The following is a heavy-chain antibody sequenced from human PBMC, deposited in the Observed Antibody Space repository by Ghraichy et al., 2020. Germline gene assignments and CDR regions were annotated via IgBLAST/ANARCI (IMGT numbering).Heavy chain of an antibody. CDR3: VRGYYDSSGLHYLDV. J-gene: IGHJ6*03. CDR2: IYITGST. Sequence: SENLSLTCTVSGGSISSYYWTWIRQPAGKGLEWIGRIYITGSTNYNPSLKSRITMSVDTSKDQFSLKLSSVTAADTAVYYCVRGYYDSSGLHYLDVWGKGTTVTVSS. CDR1: GGSISSYY. D-gene: IGHD3-22*01. V-gene: IGHV4-4*07.